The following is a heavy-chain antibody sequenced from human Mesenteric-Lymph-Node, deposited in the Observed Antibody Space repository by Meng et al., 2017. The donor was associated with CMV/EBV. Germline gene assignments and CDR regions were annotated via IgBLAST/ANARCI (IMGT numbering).Heavy chain of an antibody. CDR1: GFTFGDYA. CDR3: TRKPVVPAAMDYYYYYGMDV. D-gene: IGHD2-2*01. V-gene: IGHV3-49*04. J-gene: IGHJ6*02. CDR2: IRSKAYGGTT. Sequence: GESLKISCTASGFTFGDYAMSWVRQAPGKGLEWVGFIRSKAYGGTTEYAASVKGRFTISRDDSKSIAYLQMNSLKTEDTAVYYCTRKPVVPAAMDYYYYYGMDVWGQGTTVTVSS.